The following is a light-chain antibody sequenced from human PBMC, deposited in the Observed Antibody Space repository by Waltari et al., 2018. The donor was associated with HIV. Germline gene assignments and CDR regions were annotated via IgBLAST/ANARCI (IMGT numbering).Light chain of an antibody. CDR1: SSDIGSYNR. CDR3: SSYKNNNTTV. J-gene: IGLJ1*01. Sequence: QSALTQPPSVSASPGQSVTISCTGTSSDIGSYNRVSWYLQPPGTAPRIIIYEVKKRTSGVTDRFSSSTSRNTASLTISGLQAEDEADYYGSSYKNNNTTVFGTGTKVTVL. CDR2: EVK. V-gene: IGLV2-18*02.